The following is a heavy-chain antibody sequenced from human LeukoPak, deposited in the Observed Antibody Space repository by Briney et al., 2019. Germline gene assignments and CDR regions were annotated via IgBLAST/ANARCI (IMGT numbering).Heavy chain of an antibody. D-gene: IGHD6-19*01. CDR1: GGTFSSYA. Sequence: ASVKVSCKASGGTFSSYAISWVRQAPGQGLEWMGWINPDSGGTNSAQRFQGSVTMTRDTSISTVYMELSRLRSDDTAVYYCARSYSSGWYSPGYYYYGMDVWGQGTTVTVSS. J-gene: IGHJ6*02. CDR2: INPDSGGT. CDR3: ARSYSSGWYSPGYYYYGMDV. V-gene: IGHV1-2*02.